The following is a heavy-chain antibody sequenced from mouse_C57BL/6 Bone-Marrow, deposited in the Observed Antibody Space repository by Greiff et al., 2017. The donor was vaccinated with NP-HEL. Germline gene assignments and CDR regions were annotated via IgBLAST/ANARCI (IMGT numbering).Heavy chain of an antibody. Sequence: EVQGVESGAELVKPRASVKLSCTASGFNIKDYYLHWVKQRNEQGLEWIGRIDPEDGETKYAPKFQGQATITADTSSNTAYLQLSILTSEDTAVYYCASYYYGSGWFAYWGQGTLVTVSA. CDR2: IDPEDGET. V-gene: IGHV14-2*01. J-gene: IGHJ3*01. CDR3: ASYYYGSGWFAY. D-gene: IGHD1-1*01. CDR1: GFNIKDYY.